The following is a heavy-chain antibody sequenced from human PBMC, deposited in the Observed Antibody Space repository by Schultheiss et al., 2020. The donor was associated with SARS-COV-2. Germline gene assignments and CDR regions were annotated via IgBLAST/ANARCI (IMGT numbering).Heavy chain of an antibody. V-gene: IGHV4-61*01. Sequence: SETLSLTCTVSGGSVSSGSYYWSWIRQPPGKGLEWIGEINHSGSTNYNPSLKSRVTISVDTSKNQFSLKLSSVTAADTAVYYCARDLGIAAAGYFDYWGQGTLVTVSS. D-gene: IGHD6-13*01. CDR3: ARDLGIAAAGYFDY. J-gene: IGHJ4*02. CDR2: INHSGST. CDR1: GGSVSSGSYY.